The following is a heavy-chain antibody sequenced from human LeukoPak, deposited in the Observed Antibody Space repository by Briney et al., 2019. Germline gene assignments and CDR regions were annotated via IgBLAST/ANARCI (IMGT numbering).Heavy chain of an antibody. D-gene: IGHD3-10*01. Sequence: GGSLRLSCAASGFTFSSYWMSWVRQAPGKGLEWVANIKQDGSEKYYVDSVKGRFTISRDNAKNSLYLQMNSLRAEDTAVYYCARGSITMVRGVPFDYWGQGTLVTVSS. J-gene: IGHJ4*02. CDR3: ARGSITMVRGVPFDY. V-gene: IGHV3-7*01. CDR1: GFTFSSYW. CDR2: IKQDGSEK.